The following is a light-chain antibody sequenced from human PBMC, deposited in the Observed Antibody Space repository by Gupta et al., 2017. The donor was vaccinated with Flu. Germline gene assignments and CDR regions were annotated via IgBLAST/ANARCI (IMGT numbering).Light chain of an antibody. CDR2: EVT. V-gene: IGLV2-8*01. CDR3: SSFAGSDSHVI. CDR1: SGDIGGYIY. Sequence: QSALTQPPSSSASPRPSVTISFTATSGDIGGYIYVSWYQHHPGKAPKLLLYEVTKRPSGVPDRFSGSKSGNTASLTVSGLQADDEADYYCSSFAGSDSHVIFGGGTKLTVL. J-gene: IGLJ2*01.